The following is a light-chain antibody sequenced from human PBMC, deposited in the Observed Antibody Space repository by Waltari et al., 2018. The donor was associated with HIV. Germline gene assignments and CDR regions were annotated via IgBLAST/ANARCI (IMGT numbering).Light chain of an antibody. CDR1: QNINSW. J-gene: IGKJ1*01. Sequence: DIQMTQSPSTLSASVGDRVTITCRASQNINSWLAWYQQKPGKVPKLLIYKASSLESGVPSRFSGSRSGTEFTLTISSLQPDDFATYYCQQYNTFSTFGQGTKVEIK. CDR3: QQYNTFST. CDR2: KAS. V-gene: IGKV1-5*03.